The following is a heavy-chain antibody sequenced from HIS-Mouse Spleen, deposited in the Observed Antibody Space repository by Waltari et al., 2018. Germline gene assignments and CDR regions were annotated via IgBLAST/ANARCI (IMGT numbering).Heavy chain of an antibody. J-gene: IGHJ4*02. CDR1: GFTVSSNY. CDR2: SESGGGT. V-gene: IGHV3-53*01. Sequence: EVQLVESGGGLIQPGGSLRLSCSASGFTVSSNYMSWVRQAPGKGVERVAVSESGGGTYNADSVKGRFTISRDNSKNTLYLQMNSLRAEDTAVYYCARAPTSTVTFDYWGQGTLVTVSS. CDR3: ARAPTSTVTFDY. D-gene: IGHD4-17*01.